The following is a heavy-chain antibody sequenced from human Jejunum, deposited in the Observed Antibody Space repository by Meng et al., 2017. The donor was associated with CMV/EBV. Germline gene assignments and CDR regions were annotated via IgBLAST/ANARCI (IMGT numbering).Heavy chain of an antibody. CDR3: ARSRDGYSYFNS. V-gene: IGHV3-74*01. D-gene: IGHD5-24*01. Sequence: EVLVVEGGGGVSHPGGSLRPSCAASGFTFRTYWMHWVRQAPGKGLEWVSRINSDGSDPRYADSVKDRYTISRDNAKGTVYLQMSSLRAEDTAVYFCARSRDGYSYFNSWGQGTLVTVSS. J-gene: IGHJ5*02. CDR1: GFTFRTYW. CDR2: INSDGSDP.